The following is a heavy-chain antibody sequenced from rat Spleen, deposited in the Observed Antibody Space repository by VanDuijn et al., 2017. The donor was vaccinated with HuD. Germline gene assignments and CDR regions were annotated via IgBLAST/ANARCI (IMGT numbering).Heavy chain of an antibody. J-gene: IGHJ3*01. V-gene: IGHV5S10*01. CDR3: ARRTRVSRFAY. Sequence: EVQLVESGGGLVQPGRSLKLSCAASGFTFSDYNMAWVSQAPKKGLVWVATIIYDGSRTYYRESVEGRFTISRDNAKSTLYLQMDSMRSEDTATYYCARRTRVSRFAYWGQGTLVTVSS. D-gene: IGHD1-4*01. CDR2: IIYDGSRT. CDR1: GFTFSDYN.